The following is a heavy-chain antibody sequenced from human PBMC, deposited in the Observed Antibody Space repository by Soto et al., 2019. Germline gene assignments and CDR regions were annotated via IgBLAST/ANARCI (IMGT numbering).Heavy chain of an antibody. J-gene: IGHJ4*02. CDR2: VLPHNGDT. Sequence: QVQLVQSGAEVKKPGASVRVSCKASGYSFRSYGITWVRQAPGQGLEWMGWVLPHNGDTDYAQKLQGRVTMPTDTSTNTAYMELRSLTSDATVIYYCARDRSDAYSFAYWGQGTLVTVSS. CDR1: GYSFRSYG. V-gene: IGHV1-18*01. D-gene: IGHD5-18*01. CDR3: ARDRSDAYSFAY.